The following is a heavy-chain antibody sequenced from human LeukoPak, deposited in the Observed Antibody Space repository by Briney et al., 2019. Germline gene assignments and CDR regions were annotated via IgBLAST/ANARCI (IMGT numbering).Heavy chain of an antibody. D-gene: IGHD3-22*01. V-gene: IGHV1-2*02. CDR3: ASEYKYDSSGANAFDI. CDR1: GYTFTGHY. Sequence: ASVKVPCKASGYTFTGHYIHWVRQAPGQGLEWMGWIHPNTGGTKYAQKFQGRVTMTRDTSSSTAYMELSSLRSADTAVYYCASEYKYDSSGANAFDIWGQGTMVTVSS. CDR2: IHPNTGGT. J-gene: IGHJ3*02.